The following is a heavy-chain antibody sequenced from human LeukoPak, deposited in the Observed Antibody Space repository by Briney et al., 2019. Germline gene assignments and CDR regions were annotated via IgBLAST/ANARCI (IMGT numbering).Heavy chain of an antibody. CDR1: GYTFTSYY. V-gene: IGHV1-46*01. D-gene: IGHD6-13*01. CDR3: ASSDAIAAAGRYVDY. J-gene: IGHJ4*02. Sequence: ASVKVSCKASGYTFTSYYMHWVRQAPGQGLEWMGIINPSGGSTSYAQKFQGRVTMTRDTSTSTVYMELSSLRSEDTAVYYCASSDAIAAAGRYVDYWGQGTLVTVSS. CDR2: INPSGGST.